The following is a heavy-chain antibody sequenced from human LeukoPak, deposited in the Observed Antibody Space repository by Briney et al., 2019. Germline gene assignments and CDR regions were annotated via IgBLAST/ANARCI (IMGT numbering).Heavy chain of an antibody. J-gene: IGHJ1*01. V-gene: IGHV1-69*13. CDR3: ARSFIAAAGTRFEEYFQH. D-gene: IGHD6-13*01. Sequence: SVKVSCKASGYTFTSYDINWVRQATGQGLEWMGGIIPIFGTANYAQKFQGRVTITADESTSTAYMELSSLRSEDTAVYYCARSFIAAAGTRFEEYFQHWGQGTLVTVSS. CDR2: IIPIFGTA. CDR1: GYTFTSYD.